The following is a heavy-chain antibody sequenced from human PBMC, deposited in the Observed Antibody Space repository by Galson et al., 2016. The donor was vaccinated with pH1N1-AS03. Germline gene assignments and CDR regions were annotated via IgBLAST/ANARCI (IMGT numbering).Heavy chain of an antibody. CDR3: AGHRTGSQLLAWLDP. D-gene: IGHD1-26*01. CDR2: ISDSGNS. V-gene: IGHV4-59*08. CDR1: GDSIGTYY. Sequence: SETLSLTCSVSGDSIGTYYWTWVRQLPGKGLEWIGYISDSGNSKYSPSLESRITVSVDTSKNQISLKMTSVTAADSAIYYCAGHRTGSQLLAWLDPWGQGTLVTVSS. J-gene: IGHJ5*02.